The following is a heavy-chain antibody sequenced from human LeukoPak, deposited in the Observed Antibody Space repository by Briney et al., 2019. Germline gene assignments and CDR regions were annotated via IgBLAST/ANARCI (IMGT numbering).Heavy chain of an antibody. J-gene: IGHJ4*02. CDR1: GFTLSSYA. CDR3: ARDLSGVTGYTYGRGIDY. D-gene: IGHD5-18*01. Sequence: GGSLRLSCAASGFTLSSYAMSWVRQAPGKGLEWVSAISVSGNTYHADSVKGRFTISRDSSKNTLYLQMNRLRAEDTAVYYCARDLSGVTGYTYGRGIDYWGQGTLVTVSS. CDR2: ISVSGNT. V-gene: IGHV3-23*01.